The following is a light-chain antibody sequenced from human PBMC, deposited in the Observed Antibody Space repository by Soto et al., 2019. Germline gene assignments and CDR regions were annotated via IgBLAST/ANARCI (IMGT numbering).Light chain of an antibody. J-gene: IGLJ2*01. CDR2: EVS. CDR3: TSYTSSSTVV. CDR1: SSDVGGYNY. Sequence: QSVLTQPASVSGFPGQSITISCTGTSSDVGGYNYVSWYQQYPGKAPQVMIYEVSNRPSGVSNRFSGSKSGNTASLTISGLQAEDEADYHCTSYTSSSTVVFGGGTQLTVL. V-gene: IGLV2-14*01.